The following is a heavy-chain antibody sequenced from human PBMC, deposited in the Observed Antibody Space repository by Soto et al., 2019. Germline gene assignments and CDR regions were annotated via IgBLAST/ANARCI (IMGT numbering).Heavy chain of an antibody. J-gene: IGHJ4*02. V-gene: IGHV4-34*01. D-gene: IGHD6-19*01. CDR2: INHSGST. CDR3: ARISIIAVAVDY. Sequence: SETLSLTCAVYGGSFSGYYWSWIRQPPGKGLEWIGEINHSGSTNYNPSLKSRVTISVATSKNQFSLKLSSVTAADTAVYYCARISIIAVAVDYWGQGTLVTVSS. CDR1: GGSFSGYY.